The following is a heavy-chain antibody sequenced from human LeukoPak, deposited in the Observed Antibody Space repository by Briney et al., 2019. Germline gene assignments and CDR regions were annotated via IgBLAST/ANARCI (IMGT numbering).Heavy chain of an antibody. V-gene: IGHV3-7*01. J-gene: IGHJ4*02. CDR1: AITFSNSW. CDR2: IKPDGSEK. Sequence: GGSLRLSCAASAITFSNSWMNWVRQAPGEGLEWVATIKPDGSEKLYVNSVKGRFTISRDNAKNSLYLQMDRPRVDDTAVYYCAKDSHWILFDDWGQGTLVTVSS. CDR3: AKDSHWILFDD. D-gene: IGHD2-2*03.